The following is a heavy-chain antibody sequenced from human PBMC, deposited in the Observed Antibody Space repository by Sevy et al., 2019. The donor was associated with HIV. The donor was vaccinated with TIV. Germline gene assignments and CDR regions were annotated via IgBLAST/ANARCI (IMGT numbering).Heavy chain of an antibody. J-gene: IGHJ4*02. CDR1: GGTFSSYA. D-gene: IGHD3-10*01. Sequence: ASVKVSCKASGGTFSSYAISWVRQAPGQGLEWMGGIIPIFGTANYAQKFQGRVTITAEESTRTAYRELSSLRSEDTAVYYCARGALVAASASLTYYYGSGSYYKPLFYDYWGQGTLVTVSS. CDR3: ARGALVAASASLTYYYGSGSYYKPLFYDY. V-gene: IGHV1-69*13. CDR2: IIPIFGTA.